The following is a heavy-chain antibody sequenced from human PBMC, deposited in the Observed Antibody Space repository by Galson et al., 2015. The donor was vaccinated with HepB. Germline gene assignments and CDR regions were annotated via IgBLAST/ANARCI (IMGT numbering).Heavy chain of an antibody. D-gene: IGHD4-17*01. Sequence: SVKVSCKASGYTLTSYYMHWVRQAPGQGLEWMGIINPSGGNTFYAQKFQDRVTVTRDTSTSTVYMELSSLTSEDTAVYYCAREGGQGYGDYTYSHIFDYWGQGTLVTVSS. CDR1: GYTLTSYY. CDR2: INPSGGNT. V-gene: IGHV1-46*01. CDR3: AREGGQGYGDYTYSHIFDY. J-gene: IGHJ4*02.